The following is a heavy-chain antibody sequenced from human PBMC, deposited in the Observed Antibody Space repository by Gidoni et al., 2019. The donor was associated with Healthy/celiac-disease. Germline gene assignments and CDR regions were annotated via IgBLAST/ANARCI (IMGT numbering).Heavy chain of an antibody. J-gene: IGHJ4*02. CDR3: ARLRYSSSSGYFDY. CDR2: IYPGDSDT. CDR1: GYSFTSYW. V-gene: IGHV5-51*03. Sequence: EVQLVQSGAAVNKPGESLKISCKGSGYSFTSYWHGWGRQMPGKGLEGMGIIYPGDSDTRYSPSFQGQVTISADKSISTAYLQCSSLNASDTAMYYCARLRYSSSSGYFDYWGQGTLVTVSS. D-gene: IGHD6-6*01.